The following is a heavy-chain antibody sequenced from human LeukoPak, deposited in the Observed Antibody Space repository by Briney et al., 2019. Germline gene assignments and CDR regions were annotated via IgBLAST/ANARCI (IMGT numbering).Heavy chain of an antibody. CDR1: GFTFSSFN. CDR3: ARDRDWNSGFDY. Sequence: GGSLRLSRAGSGFTFSSFNMKWVRQAPGKGLEWVSSISTSSSYIYYADSVKGRFTISRDNPKNSLYLQMNSLRADDTAVYYCARDRDWNSGFDYWGQGTLVTVSS. J-gene: IGHJ4*02. CDR2: ISTSSSYI. D-gene: IGHD1-7*01. V-gene: IGHV3-21*01.